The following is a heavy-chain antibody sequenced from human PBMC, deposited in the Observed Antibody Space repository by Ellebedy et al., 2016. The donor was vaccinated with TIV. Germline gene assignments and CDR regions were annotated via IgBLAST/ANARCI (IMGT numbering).Heavy chain of an antibody. Sequence: MPSETLSLTCTVSGGSISSSAYYWGWIRLPPGKGLEWIGSIYYSGTTYYSPSPRSRVTMSVDTSRDQFSLRLSSVTAADTAVYFCARRAIVTSSRGFFNLWGRGTQVTVSS. J-gene: IGHJ2*01. CDR1: GGSISSSAYY. V-gene: IGHV4-39*07. D-gene: IGHD2-15*01. CDR3: ARRAIVTSSRGFFNL. CDR2: IYYSGTT.